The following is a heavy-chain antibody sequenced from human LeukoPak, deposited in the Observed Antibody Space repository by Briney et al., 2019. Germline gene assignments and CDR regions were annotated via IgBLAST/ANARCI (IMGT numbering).Heavy chain of an antibody. CDR3: ARRRSIAVAGPKYFDY. D-gene: IGHD6-19*01. CDR1: GGSFSGYY. V-gene: IGHV4-34*01. J-gene: IGHJ4*02. CDR2: INHSGST. Sequence: SETLSLTCAVYGGSFSGYYWSWFRQPPRKGREGIGEINHSGSTNYNPSLKSRVTISVDTSKNQFSLKLSSVTAADTAVYYCARRRSIAVAGPKYFDYWGQGTLVTVSS.